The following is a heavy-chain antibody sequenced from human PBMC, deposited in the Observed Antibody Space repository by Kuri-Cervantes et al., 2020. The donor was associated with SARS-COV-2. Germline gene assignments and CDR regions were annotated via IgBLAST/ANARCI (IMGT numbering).Heavy chain of an antibody. D-gene: IGHD6-13*01. V-gene: IGHV4-34*01. CDR3: AGGGNIAAAGTFYYYYMDV. CDR2: INHSGST. J-gene: IGHJ6*03. Sequence: SETLSLTCAVYGGSFSGYYWSWIRQPPGKGLEWIGEINHSGSTNYNPSLKSRVTISVDTSKNQFSLKLSSVTAADTAVYYCAGGGNIAAAGTFYYYYMDVWGKGTTVTVSS. CDR1: GGSFSGYY.